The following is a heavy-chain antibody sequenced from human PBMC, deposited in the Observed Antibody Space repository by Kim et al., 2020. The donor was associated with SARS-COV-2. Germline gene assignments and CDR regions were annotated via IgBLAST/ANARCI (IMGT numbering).Heavy chain of an antibody. V-gene: IGHV4-31*03. Sequence: SETLSLTCTVSGGSISSGGYYWSWIRQHPGKGLEWIGYIYYSGSTYYNPSLKSRVTISVDTSKNQFSLKLSSVTAADTAVYYCARGRVVVVINAFDIWGQGTMFTVSS. J-gene: IGHJ3*02. CDR3: ARGRVVVVINAFDI. CDR2: IYYSGST. CDR1: GGSISSGGYY. D-gene: IGHD3-22*01.